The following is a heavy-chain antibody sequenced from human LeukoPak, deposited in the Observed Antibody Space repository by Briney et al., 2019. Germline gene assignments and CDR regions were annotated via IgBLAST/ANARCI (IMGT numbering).Heavy chain of an antibody. CDR1: GFTLSNYY. J-gene: IGHJ4*02. Sequence: GGSLRLSCAASGFTLSNYYMTWIRQAPGKGLEWVSYISSGGTTIYYADSVEGRFTISRDNAKNSLYLEMNSLRAEDTAVYYCAGGWGYYGPGKKVWGQGTLVTVSS. D-gene: IGHD3-10*01. V-gene: IGHV3-11*04. CDR3: AGGWGYYGPGKKV. CDR2: ISSGGTTI.